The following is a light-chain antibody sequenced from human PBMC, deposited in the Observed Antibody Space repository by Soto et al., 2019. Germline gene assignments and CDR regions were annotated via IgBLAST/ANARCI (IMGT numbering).Light chain of an antibody. Sequence: DVQMTQSPSSLSASVGDRVTITCRASQDINSYLAWYQQKPGNAPKSLIYAASSLPTGGPSRFSGSESGTDFTLTINNLQPEDSATYYCQQYNIYPLTFGGGTKVEIK. CDR2: AAS. CDR3: QQYNIYPLT. CDR1: QDINSY. V-gene: IGKV1D-16*01. J-gene: IGKJ4*01.